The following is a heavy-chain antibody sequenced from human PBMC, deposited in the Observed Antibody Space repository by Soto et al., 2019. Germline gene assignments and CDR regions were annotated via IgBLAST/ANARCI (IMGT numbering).Heavy chain of an antibody. CDR1: GGSFSGYY. CDR3: AREPAMATQENWFDP. Sequence: SETLSLTCAVYGGSFSGYYWSWIRQPPGKGLEWIGEINHSGGTNYNPSLKSRVTISVDTSKNQFSLKLSSVTAADTAVYYCAREPAMATQENWFDPWGQGTLVTVSS. CDR2: INHSGGT. V-gene: IGHV4-34*01. J-gene: IGHJ5*02. D-gene: IGHD5-18*01.